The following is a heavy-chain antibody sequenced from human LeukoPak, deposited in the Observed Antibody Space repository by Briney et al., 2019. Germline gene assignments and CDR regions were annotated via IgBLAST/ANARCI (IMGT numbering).Heavy chain of an antibody. Sequence: GGSLRLSCAASGFAFSRSWMTWIRQAPGKGLEFVANIKEDGGRENFASSVKGRFTISRDNAKDSLYLQMSNLRVEDTAVYYCARDGGYSAFDYWGQGALVTVSS. J-gene: IGHJ4*02. CDR1: GFAFSRSW. D-gene: IGHD1-26*01. CDR3: ARDGGYSAFDY. CDR2: IKEDGGRE. V-gene: IGHV3-7*01.